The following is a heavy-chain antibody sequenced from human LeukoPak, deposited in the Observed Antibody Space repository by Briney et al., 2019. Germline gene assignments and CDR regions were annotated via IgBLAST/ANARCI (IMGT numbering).Heavy chain of an antibody. D-gene: IGHD3-10*01. Sequence: GGSLRLSCAASGFTFRNYVIHWVRQAPGKGLEWVAVTSSDLNVKLYADSVKGRFTISRDNSRSTLYLRMNSLRPEDTAIYYCAREGYYGSGSPPSLYFDYWGQGTLVTVSS. J-gene: IGHJ4*02. CDR1: GFTFRNYV. CDR2: TSSDLNVK. V-gene: IGHV3-30-3*01. CDR3: AREGYYGSGSPPSLYFDY.